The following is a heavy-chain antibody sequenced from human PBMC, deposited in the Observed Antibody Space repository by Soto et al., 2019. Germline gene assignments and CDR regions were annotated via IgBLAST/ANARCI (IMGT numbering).Heavy chain of an antibody. J-gene: IGHJ4*02. Sequence: EVQLVESGGGLVQPGGSLRLSCAASGFTFSSYSMNWVRQAPGKGLEWVSYINSGSSTIYYADSVKGRFTISRDNAKNSLYLQLNSLRAEDTAVYYCARDKPRSGYEKFDYWGPGTLVTVSS. CDR1: GFTFSSYS. V-gene: IGHV3-48*01. CDR3: ARDKPRSGYEKFDY. CDR2: INSGSSTI. D-gene: IGHD3-3*01.